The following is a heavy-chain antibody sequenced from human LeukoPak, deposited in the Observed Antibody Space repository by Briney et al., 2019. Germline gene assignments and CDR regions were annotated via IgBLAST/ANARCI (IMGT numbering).Heavy chain of an antibody. V-gene: IGHV3-21*01. CDR2: ITNTGNYV. D-gene: IGHD3-10*01. J-gene: IGHJ4*02. CDR1: GFLFSAYP. CDR3: ARALTLVRGTTDY. Sequence: GGSLRLSCTASGFLFSAYPMIWVRQAPGKGLEWVASITNTGNYVYYGDEVKGRFTVSRDNGKDSIHLQMSSLRVEDTATYYCARALTLVRGTTDYWGQGTLVAVSS.